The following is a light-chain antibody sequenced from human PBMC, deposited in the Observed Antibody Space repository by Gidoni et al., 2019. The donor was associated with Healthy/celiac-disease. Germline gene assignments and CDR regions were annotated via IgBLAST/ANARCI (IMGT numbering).Light chain of an antibody. CDR2: WAS. J-gene: IGKJ4*01. CDR1: QSILYSSNNKNY. Sequence: DIVMTQSPVSLAVSLGERATINCKSSQSILYSSNNKNYLAWYQQKPGQPPKLLICWASTRESGVPDRFSSSGSGADFTLTISSLQAEDVAVYYCQQYYSTPLTFGGGTKVEIK. V-gene: IGKV4-1*01. CDR3: QQYYSTPLT.